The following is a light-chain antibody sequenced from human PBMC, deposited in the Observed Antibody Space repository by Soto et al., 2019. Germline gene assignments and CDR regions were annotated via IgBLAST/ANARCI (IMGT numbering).Light chain of an antibody. CDR2: EVT. J-gene: IGLJ1*01. Sequence: QSALAQPASVSASPGQSITISCTGTSSDIGSYNFVSWYQLHPGKVPKLMIYEVTKRPSGVSTRFSGSKSGNTASLTISRLQAEDEGDYYCCSYAASDTFVFGTGTKVSV. CDR1: SSDIGSYNF. CDR3: CSYAASDTFV. V-gene: IGLV2-23*02.